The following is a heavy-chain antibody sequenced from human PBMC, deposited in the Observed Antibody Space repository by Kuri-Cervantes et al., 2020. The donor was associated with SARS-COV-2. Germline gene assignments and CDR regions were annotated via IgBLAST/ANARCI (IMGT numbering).Heavy chain of an antibody. Sequence: GESLKISCAASGFTFSSYAVHWVRQAPGKGLEWVAIISYDGTKKYYADSVKGRFTISRDNSKNTLYLQMNSLRADDTPLYYCARDLFFFGDGFNGFDYWGQGTLVTVSS. D-gene: IGHD5-24*01. V-gene: IGHV3-30-3*01. CDR3: ARDLFFFGDGFNGFDY. J-gene: IGHJ4*02. CDR1: GFTFSSYA. CDR2: ISYDGTKK.